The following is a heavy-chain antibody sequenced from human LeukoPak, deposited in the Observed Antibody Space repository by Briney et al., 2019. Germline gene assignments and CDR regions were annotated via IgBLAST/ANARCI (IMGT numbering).Heavy chain of an antibody. CDR3: SRIAINANNGMDV. V-gene: IGHV3-23*01. J-gene: IGHJ6*02. Sequence: PGGSLRLSCAASGFTFSSYAMSWVRQAAGKGLEWVSAISGSGGSTYYADSVKGRFTISRDNSKNTLYLQMNSLRTEDTAVYYCSRIAINANNGMDVWGQGTTVTVSS. CDR1: GFTFSSYA. D-gene: IGHD1/OR15-1a*01. CDR2: ISGSGGST.